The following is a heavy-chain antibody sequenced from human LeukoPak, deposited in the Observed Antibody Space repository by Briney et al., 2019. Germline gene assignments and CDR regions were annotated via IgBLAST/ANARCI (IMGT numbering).Heavy chain of an antibody. Sequence: AASVKVSCKASGGTFSSYAISWVRQAPGQGLEWMGGIIPIFGTANYAQKFQGRVTITADESTSTAYMELSSLRSEDTAVYYCARPAYCSSTSCYNAFDIWGQGTMVTVSS. D-gene: IGHD2-2*02. CDR3: ARPAYCSSTSCYNAFDI. V-gene: IGHV1-69*13. CDR1: GGTFSSYA. J-gene: IGHJ3*02. CDR2: IIPIFGTA.